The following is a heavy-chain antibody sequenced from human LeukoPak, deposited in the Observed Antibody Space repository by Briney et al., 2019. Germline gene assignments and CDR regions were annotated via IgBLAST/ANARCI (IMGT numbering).Heavy chain of an antibody. CDR1: GFTFGTYT. Sequence: RPGGSLRLSCVASGFTFGTYTMTWVRQTPGKGLEWVSGISGSGGGTYYAGSLKGRFTISRDNSKNTLYLQMYSLRAEDTGVYYCARRNYSLDFWGQGTLVTVSS. J-gene: IGHJ4*02. D-gene: IGHD2-15*01. CDR3: ARRNYSLDF. CDR2: ISGSGGGT. V-gene: IGHV3-23*01.